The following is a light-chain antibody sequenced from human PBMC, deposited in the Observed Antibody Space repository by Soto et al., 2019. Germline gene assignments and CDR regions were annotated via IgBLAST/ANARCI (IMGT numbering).Light chain of an antibody. V-gene: IGKV1-5*01. J-gene: IGKJ2*01. Sequence: IPMTQSPSNLSASVGDTVTITCRASQSISGWMAWYQHKPGKAPALLIYGVSNLETGVPSRFSGSGAGTEFTLSINSLQPEDFSTYYCQQYFDYPYTFGQGTRLEIK. CDR1: QSISGW. CDR3: QQYFDYPYT. CDR2: GVS.